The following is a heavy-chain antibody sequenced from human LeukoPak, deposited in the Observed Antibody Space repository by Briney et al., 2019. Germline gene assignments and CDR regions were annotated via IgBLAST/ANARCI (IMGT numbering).Heavy chain of an antibody. CDR1: RINFNSYW. CDR2: IKQDGSET. D-gene: IGHD3/OR15-3a*01. CDR3: ARALSDFWTGYFFDS. Sequence: GGSLRLSCAVSRINFNSYWMTWVRQAPGKGREWVANIKQDGSETYYMDSVKGRFSISRDNAKNSLYLQMNSLRAEDTAVYYCARALSDFWTGYFFDSWGQGTLVTVSS. J-gene: IGHJ4*02. V-gene: IGHV3-7*01.